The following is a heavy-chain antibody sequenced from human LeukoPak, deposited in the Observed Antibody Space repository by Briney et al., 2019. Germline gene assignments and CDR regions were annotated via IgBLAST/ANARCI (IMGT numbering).Heavy chain of an antibody. V-gene: IGHV3-23*01. CDR3: AKVETAAAATLRGFDY. CDR2: IGGSGGST. D-gene: IGHD6-13*01. Sequence: GGSLRLSCAASGFTFSSYAMSWVRQAPGKGLEWFSSIGGSGGSTYYADSVKGRFTISRDNSKNTLYLQMNSLRAEDTAVYYCAKVETAAAATLRGFDYWGQGTLVTVSS. CDR1: GFTFSSYA. J-gene: IGHJ4*02.